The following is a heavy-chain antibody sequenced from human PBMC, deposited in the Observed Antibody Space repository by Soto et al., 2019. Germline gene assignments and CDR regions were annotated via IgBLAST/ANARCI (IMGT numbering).Heavy chain of an antibody. CDR1: GFTFSSYA. J-gene: IGHJ4*02. D-gene: IGHD3-3*01. V-gene: IGHV3-23*01. CDR2: ISGSGGST. CDR3: AKDHLGVFGVVIQSGFDY. Sequence: EVQLLESGGGLVQPGGSLRLSCAASGFTFSSYAMSWVRQAPGKGLEWVSAISGSGGSTYYADSVKGRFTISRDNSKNTLYLQMNSLRAEDTAVYYCAKDHLGVFGVVIQSGFDYWGQGTLVTVSS.